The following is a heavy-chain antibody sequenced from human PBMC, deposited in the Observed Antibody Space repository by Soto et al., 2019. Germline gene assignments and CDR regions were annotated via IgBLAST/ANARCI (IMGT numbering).Heavy chain of an antibody. V-gene: IGHV3-53*01. J-gene: IGHJ6*01. CDR1: GFTVTSTY. Sequence: EVPLVESGGGLIQPGGSLRLSFAASGFTVTSTYMSWVRQAPGKGREWVSVIRNDGDAFYADSVKGRFTLSRDNSKNTLYLQMNSLRAEDTAVYYCAKEYYYSLDVRGQGTTVTVSS. CDR2: IRNDGDA. CDR3: AKEYYYSLDV.